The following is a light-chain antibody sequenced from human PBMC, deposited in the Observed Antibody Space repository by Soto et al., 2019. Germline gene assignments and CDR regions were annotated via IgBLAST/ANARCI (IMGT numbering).Light chain of an antibody. Sequence: DIVMTQSPATLSVAPEERVTFSCRASQGVSRKLAWYQHKPGQAPRLLISGASTGATGIPATFSGSGSGTEFTLTISSLQSEDCAIYDRQQYHTWPITFGGGTKVEIK. V-gene: IGKV3-15*01. CDR3: QQYHTWPIT. CDR1: QGVSRK. CDR2: GAS. J-gene: IGKJ4*01.